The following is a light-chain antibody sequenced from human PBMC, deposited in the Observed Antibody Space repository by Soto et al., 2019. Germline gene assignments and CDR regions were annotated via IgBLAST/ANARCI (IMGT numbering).Light chain of an antibody. V-gene: IGKV1-39*01. CDR2: AAS. J-gene: IGKJ2*01. CDR1: QSISGD. CDR3: QQSYSTPRT. Sequence: DIQMTQSPSSLSASVGDRVTITCRASQSISGDLNWYQQKPGKAPKLLMYAASNLQSAVPSRFSGGGSGTDFTLTISSLQPEDFATYYCQQSYSTPRTFGQGTTLENK.